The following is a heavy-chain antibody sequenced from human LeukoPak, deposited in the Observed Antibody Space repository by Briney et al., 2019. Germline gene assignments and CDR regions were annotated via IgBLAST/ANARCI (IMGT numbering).Heavy chain of an antibody. CDR1: GFTFSSYG. Sequence: GGSLRLSCAASGFTFSSYGMSWVRQAPGKGLEWVSAISGSGGSTYYADSVKGRFTISRDNSKNTLYLQMNSLRAEDTAVYYCAKDLNIVGATGTFDYWGQGTLVTVSS. V-gene: IGHV3-23*01. D-gene: IGHD1-26*01. CDR3: AKDLNIVGATGTFDY. J-gene: IGHJ4*02. CDR2: ISGSGGST.